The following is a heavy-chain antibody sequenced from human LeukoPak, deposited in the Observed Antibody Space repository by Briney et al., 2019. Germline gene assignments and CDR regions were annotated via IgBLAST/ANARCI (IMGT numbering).Heavy chain of an antibody. V-gene: IGHV1-18*01. Sequence: ASVKVSCKASGYTFTGYGISWVRQAPGQGLEWMGWISAYNGNTNYAQKLQGRVTMTTDTSTSTAYMELRSLRSDDTAVYYCALSGGADRQDYYYYGMDVWGQGTTVTVSS. D-gene: IGHD3-10*01. J-gene: IGHJ6*02. CDR1: GYTFTGYG. CDR3: ALSGGADRQDYYYYGMDV. CDR2: ISAYNGNT.